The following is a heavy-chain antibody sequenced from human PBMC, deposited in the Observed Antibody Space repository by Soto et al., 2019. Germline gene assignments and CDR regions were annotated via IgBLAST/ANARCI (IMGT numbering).Heavy chain of an antibody. V-gene: IGHV3-23*01. J-gene: IGHJ4*02. CDR2: ISGSGGST. CDR1: GFTFSSYA. Sequence: QPGGSLRLSCAASGFTFSSYAMSWVRQAPGKGLEWVSAISGSGGSTYYADSVKGRFTISRDNSKNTLYLQMNSLRAEDTAVYYCARDGDVNTGFGKDYWGQGTLVTVSS. CDR3: ARDGDVNTGFGKDY. D-gene: IGHD3-16*01.